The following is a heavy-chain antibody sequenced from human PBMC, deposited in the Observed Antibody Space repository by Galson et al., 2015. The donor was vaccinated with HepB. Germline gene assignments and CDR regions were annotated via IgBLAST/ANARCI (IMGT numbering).Heavy chain of an antibody. J-gene: IGHJ4*02. CDR3: ARDPGMATHNWGSN. V-gene: IGHV1-69*06. Sequence: SVKVSCKASGGTFSSYAISWVRQAPGQGLEWMGGIIPIFGTANYAQKFQGRVTITADKSTSTAYMELSSLRSEDTAVYYCARDPGMATHNWGSNWGQGTLVTVSS. CDR2: IIPIFGTA. D-gene: IGHD5-24*01. CDR1: GGTFSSYA.